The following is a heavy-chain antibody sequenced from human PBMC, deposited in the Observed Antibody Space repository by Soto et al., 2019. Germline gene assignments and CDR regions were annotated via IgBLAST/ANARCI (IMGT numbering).Heavy chain of an antibody. Sequence: QVQLVQSGAEVKKPGSSVKVSCKASGGTFSSYDISWVRQAPGQGPEWMGGIIPMYGTVNYAQKFQDRVTIIADTSISTAYVELTSIRSEDTAVYCCERNVGYCSGGGCRYDWFDPWGQGTLVTVSS. D-gene: IGHD2-15*01. J-gene: IGHJ5*01. CDR2: IIPMYGTV. CDR3: ERNVGYCSGGGCRYDWFDP. V-gene: IGHV1-69*06. CDR1: GGTFSSYD.